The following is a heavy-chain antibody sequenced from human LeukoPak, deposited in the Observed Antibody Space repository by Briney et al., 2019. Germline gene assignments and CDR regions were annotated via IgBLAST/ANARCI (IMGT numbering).Heavy chain of an antibody. D-gene: IGHD2-21*01. CDR2: ISGTGGAT. Sequence: GGALRLSCVPSGFSFGNYAMSWVRQAPGKGLQWVSQISGTGGATWYAGFARDRFTISRDNSKKTLYLQMSGLRVEDTAMYYCVKDPRDTYGTNWFVSWGQGTLLIVSS. CDR1: GFSFGNYA. J-gene: IGHJ5*01. CDR3: VKDPRDTYGTNWFVS. V-gene: IGHV3-23*01.